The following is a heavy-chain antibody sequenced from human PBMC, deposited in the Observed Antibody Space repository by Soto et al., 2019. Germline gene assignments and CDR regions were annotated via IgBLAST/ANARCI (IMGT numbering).Heavy chain of an antibody. V-gene: IGHV5-10-1*01. D-gene: IGHD6-19*01. J-gene: IGHJ4*02. CDR3: ATRIAVAGRHVYS. CDR2: IDPSDSYT. CDR1: GYSFTSYW. Sequence: GESLKISCKGSGYSFTSYWISWVRQMPGKGLKWMGRIDPSDSYTNYSPSFQGHVTISADKSISTAYLQWSSLKASDTAMYYFATRIAVAGRHVYSLAQGPLVPVSS.